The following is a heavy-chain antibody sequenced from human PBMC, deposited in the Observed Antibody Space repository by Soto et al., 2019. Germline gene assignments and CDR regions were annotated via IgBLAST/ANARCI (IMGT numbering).Heavy chain of an antibody. Sequence: PSETLSLTCAVYGGSFSGYYWSWIRQPPGKGLEWIGEINHSVSTNYNPSLKSRVTISVDTSKNQFSLKLSSVTAADTAVYHCARVGYCSGGRCYTDAFHICGQGTMVTVSS. CDR2: INHSVST. J-gene: IGHJ3*02. V-gene: IGHV4-34*01. CDR1: GGSFSGYY. CDR3: ARVGYCSGGRCYTDAFHI. D-gene: IGHD2-15*01.